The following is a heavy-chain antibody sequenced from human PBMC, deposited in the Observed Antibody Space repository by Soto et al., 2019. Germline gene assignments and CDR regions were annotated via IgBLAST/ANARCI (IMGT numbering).Heavy chain of an antibody. CDR3: IRGHRDLNEDVHX. V-gene: IGHV3-49*04. CDR2: IRSKAYGETT. J-gene: IGHJ5*02. Sequence: GSLILSCTGSGFTFGDYAVSWVRQAPGKGLEWVGFIRSKAYGETTENAASVRGRFTISRDDSKSIAYLQMKSLKIEDTGVYYCIRGHRDLNEDVHXWGQGTLVTVSX. D-gene: IGHD1-1*01. CDR1: GFTFGDYA.